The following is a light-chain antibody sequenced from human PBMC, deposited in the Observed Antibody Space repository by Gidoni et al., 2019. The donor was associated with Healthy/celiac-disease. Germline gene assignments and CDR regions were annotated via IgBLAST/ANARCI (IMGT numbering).Light chain of an antibody. CDR3: QVWDSSSDHPV. CDR1: NIGRKR. Sequence: SYLLTQPPSVSVAPGQTARITCGGNNIGRKRVHWYQQKPGQAPVLVVYDDSDRPSGIPERFSGSNAGNTATLTINRVEAGDEADYYCQVWDSSSDHPVFGGGTKLTVL. J-gene: IGLJ3*02. V-gene: IGLV3-21*02. CDR2: DDS.